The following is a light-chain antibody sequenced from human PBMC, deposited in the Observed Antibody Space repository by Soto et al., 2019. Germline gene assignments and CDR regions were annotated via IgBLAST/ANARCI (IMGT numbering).Light chain of an antibody. V-gene: IGKV3-15*01. J-gene: IGKJ4*01. Sequence: EVVMTQSPATLSVSLGDRATLSCRASQSVSSNLAWYQQKPGQAPRLLIYGASTRATGIPDRFSGSGSGTEFTLTISSLQSEDFAVYSCQQYDNWLLTFGGGTKVDIK. CDR1: QSVSSN. CDR3: QQYDNWLLT. CDR2: GAS.